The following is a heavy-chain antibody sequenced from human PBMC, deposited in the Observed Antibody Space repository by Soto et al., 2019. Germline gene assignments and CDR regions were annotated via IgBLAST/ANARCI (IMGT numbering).Heavy chain of an antibody. V-gene: IGHV4-30-2*01. CDR3: ARAHGDHPDLRSF. CDR1: GGCRDRGAHS. Sequence: TLYLTSAVPGGCRDRGAHSCALIRQPPGKGLEWIGFIYYTGTTYYNPSLKSRVTLSVDRSKNQFSLNLTSVTAADTAMYYCARAHGDHPDLRSFSAQRTT. D-gene: IGHD3-10*01. CDR2: IYYTGTT. J-gene: IGHJ6*02.